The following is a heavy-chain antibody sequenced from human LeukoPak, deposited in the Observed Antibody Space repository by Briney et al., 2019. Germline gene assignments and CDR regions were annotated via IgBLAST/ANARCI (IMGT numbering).Heavy chain of an antibody. CDR3: AKDLRWDHPGLDP. J-gene: IGHJ5*02. V-gene: IGHV1-46*01. D-gene: IGHD4-23*01. CDR2: INPGGGST. CDR1: GYSFTSYY. Sequence: ASVKVSCKASGYSFTSYYIHWVRQAPGQRLESMGIINPGGGSTSYAQKFQNRVTMTRDTSTSTVYMELNSLRSEDTAVYYCAKDLRWDHPGLDPWGQGTLVIVSS.